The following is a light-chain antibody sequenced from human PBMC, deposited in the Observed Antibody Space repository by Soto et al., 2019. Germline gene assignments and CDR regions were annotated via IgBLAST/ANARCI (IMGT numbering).Light chain of an antibody. CDR1: QSVCNDF. CDR3: QQYGSSPPRT. J-gene: IGKJ1*01. Sequence: EIVLTQSPGILSLSPGERATLSCRASQSVCNDFLAWYQQKPGQAPRLLIYGASTRATDVPDRFSGSGSGADFTLTISRLEPEDFAVYYCQQYGSSPPRTFGQGTKVE. CDR2: GAS. V-gene: IGKV3-20*01.